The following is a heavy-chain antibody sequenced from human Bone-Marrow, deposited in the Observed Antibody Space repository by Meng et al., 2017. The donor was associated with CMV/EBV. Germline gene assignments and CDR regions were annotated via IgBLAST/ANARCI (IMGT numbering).Heavy chain of an antibody. J-gene: IGHJ4*02. CDR1: GFTFSSYA. Sequence: GESLKISCAASGFTFSSYAMHWVRQAPGKGLEYVSAISSNGGGTYYADSVKGRFTISRDNAKNTLYLQMNSLRAEDMAVYYCASSTGYFLYNDRGYWGQGTLVTVSS. V-gene: IGHV3-64*02. CDR2: ISSNGGGT. CDR3: ASSTGYFLYNDRGY. D-gene: IGHD2/OR15-2a*01.